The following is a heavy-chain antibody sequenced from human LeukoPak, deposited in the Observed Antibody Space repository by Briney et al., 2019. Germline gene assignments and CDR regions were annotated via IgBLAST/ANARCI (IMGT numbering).Heavy chain of an antibody. CDR3: ARDQQRVFGVYGMDV. CDR2: IYYSGST. Sequence: SQTLSLTCTVSGGSISSGGYYWSWIRQHPGKGLEWIGYIYYSGSTNYNPSLKSRVTISVDTSKNQFSLKLSSVTAADTAVYYCARDQQRVFGVYGMDVWGQGTTVTVSS. CDR1: GGSISSGGYY. J-gene: IGHJ6*02. D-gene: IGHD3-10*01. V-gene: IGHV4-31*03.